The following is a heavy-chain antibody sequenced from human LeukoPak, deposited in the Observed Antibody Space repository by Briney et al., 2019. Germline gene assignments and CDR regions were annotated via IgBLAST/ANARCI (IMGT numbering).Heavy chain of an antibody. CDR2: MNAISGNT. J-gene: IGHJ6*02. D-gene: IGHD1-14*01. Sequence: ASVKVSCKASGYTFTSYDINWMRQAPGQGLEWMGRMNAISGNTGYAQKFQGRVTMTWDTSIRTAYMELSSLSSEDTGVYYCARAGSGSYERGMDVWGQGTTVTVSS. CDR3: ARAGSGSYERGMDV. CDR1: GYTFTSYD. V-gene: IGHV1-8*01.